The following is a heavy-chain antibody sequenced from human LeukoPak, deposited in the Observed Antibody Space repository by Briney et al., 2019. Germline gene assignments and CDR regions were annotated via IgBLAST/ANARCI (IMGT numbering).Heavy chain of an antibody. Sequence: SETLSLTCTVSGGSVSSGSYYWSWIRQPPGKGLEWIGYIYYSGSTNYNPSLKSRVTISLDTSKSQFSLKLSSVTAADTAVYYCARASGWYRHDYWGQGTLVTVSS. D-gene: IGHD6-19*01. V-gene: IGHV4-61*01. CDR2: IYYSGST. CDR3: ARASGWYRHDY. CDR1: GGSVSSGSYY. J-gene: IGHJ4*02.